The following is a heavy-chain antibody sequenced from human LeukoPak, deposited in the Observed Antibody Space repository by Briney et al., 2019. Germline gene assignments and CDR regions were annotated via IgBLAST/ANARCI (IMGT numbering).Heavy chain of an antibody. Sequence: PGRSLRLSCAASGFTFSSYAMHWVRQAPGKGLEWVAFIRYDGSNKYYADSVKGRFTISRDNSKNTLYLQMNSLRAEDTAVYYCAKLPLAGGDLDYWGQGTLVTVSS. J-gene: IGHJ4*02. D-gene: IGHD3-10*01. V-gene: IGHV3-30*02. CDR3: AKLPLAGGDLDY. CDR1: GFTFSSYA. CDR2: IRYDGSNK.